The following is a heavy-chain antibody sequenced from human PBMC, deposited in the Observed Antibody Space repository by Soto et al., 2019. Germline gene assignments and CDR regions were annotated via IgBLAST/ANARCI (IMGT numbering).Heavy chain of an antibody. J-gene: IGHJ3*02. CDR2: IDPSDGTT. V-gene: IGHV1-46*04. Sequence: ASVKVSCKASGYAFTTYHMHWVRQAPGQGLEWMGMIDPSDGTTTYAQKLQGRVTMTRDTAASTVYMELSSLRSEDTAVYYCARDEVPDVQNDAFDIWGQGTMVTVSS. CDR3: ARDEVPDVQNDAFDI. CDR1: GYAFTTYH.